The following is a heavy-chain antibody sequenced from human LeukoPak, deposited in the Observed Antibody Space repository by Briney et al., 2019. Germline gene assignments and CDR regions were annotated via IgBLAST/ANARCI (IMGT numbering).Heavy chain of an antibody. CDR3: ARKGNIVVVPAARPEAFDI. CDR1: GYTFTSYY. CDR2: INPSGGST. Sequence: ASVKVSCKASGYTFTSYYMHWVRQAPGQGLEWMGIINPSGGSTSYAQKFQGRVTVTRDTSTSTVYMELSSLRSEDTAVYYCARKGNIVVVPAARPEAFDIWGQGTMVTVSS. D-gene: IGHD2-2*01. J-gene: IGHJ3*02. V-gene: IGHV1-46*01.